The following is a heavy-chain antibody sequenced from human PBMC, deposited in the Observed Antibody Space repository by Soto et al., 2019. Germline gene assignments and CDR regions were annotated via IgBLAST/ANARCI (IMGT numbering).Heavy chain of an antibody. J-gene: IGHJ4*02. D-gene: IGHD4-17*01. V-gene: IGHV3-7*03. CDR2: IKRDGSEK. Sequence: EVQLVESGGGLVQPGGSLRLSCAASGFMFGGYWMTWVRHAPGKGLEWVANIKRDGSEKFYVDSVKGRFTISRDNADNSLFLHMNGLRAEDTAIYYCARVRANDYEIDYWGQGALVTVS. CDR1: GFMFGGYW. CDR3: ARVRANDYEIDY.